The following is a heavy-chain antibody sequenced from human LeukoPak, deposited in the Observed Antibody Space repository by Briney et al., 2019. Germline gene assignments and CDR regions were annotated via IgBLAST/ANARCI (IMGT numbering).Heavy chain of an antibody. CDR3: ARGDYDSSGLVSYFDY. Sequence: SVKVSCKASGYTFTGYYMYWVRQAPGQGLEWIGRINPNSGGANYAQKFQGRVTMTRDTSISTAYMELSRLRSDVTAVYYCARGDYDSSGLVSYFDYWGQGTLVTVSS. D-gene: IGHD3-22*01. V-gene: IGHV1-2*06. CDR1: GYTFTGYY. J-gene: IGHJ4*02. CDR2: INPNSGGA.